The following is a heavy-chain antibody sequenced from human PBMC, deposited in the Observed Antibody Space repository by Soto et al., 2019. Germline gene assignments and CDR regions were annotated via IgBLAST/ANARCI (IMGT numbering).Heavy chain of an antibody. CDR1: GGSISSGDYY. CDR3: ASSAHGDDNWFDP. CDR2: IYYSGST. Sequence: QVQLQESGPGLVKPSQTLSLTCTVSGGSISSGDYYWSWIRQPPGKGLEWIGYIYYSGSTYYNPSLKSRLTISVDTSTNPFSLKLSSVTAADPAVYYCASSAHGDDNWFDPWGQGTLVTVSS. J-gene: IGHJ5*02. V-gene: IGHV4-30-4*01. D-gene: IGHD4-17*01.